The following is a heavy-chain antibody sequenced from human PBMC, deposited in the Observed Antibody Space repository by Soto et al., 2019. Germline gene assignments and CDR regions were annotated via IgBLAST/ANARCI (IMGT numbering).Heavy chain of an antibody. V-gene: IGHV4-31*03. CDR1: GGSISSRDYY. D-gene: IGHD3-10*01. CDR2: IYYNGNT. CDR3: ARDKGGAALKGSGMDV. Sequence: QVQLQESGPGLVKPSQTLSLSCSVSGGSISSRDYYWSWIRHHPEKGLEWIGSIYYNGNTYYNPSLKSRVTVSSDTSMNEFCLKLTSVTAADTAVYYCARDKGGAALKGSGMDVWGQGTTVTVSS. J-gene: IGHJ6*02.